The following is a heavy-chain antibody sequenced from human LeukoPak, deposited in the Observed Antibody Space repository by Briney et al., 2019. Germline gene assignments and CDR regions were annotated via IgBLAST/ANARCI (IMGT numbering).Heavy chain of an antibody. CDR3: ARSYCSGGSCYSSCYYYGMDV. CDR2: IYYSGST. V-gene: IGHV4-30-4*01. Sequence: SETLSLTCTVSGGSISSGDYYWSWIRQPPGKGLEWIGYIYYSGSTYYNPSLKSRVTISVDTSKNQFSLKLSSVTAADTAVYYCARSYCSGGSCYSSCYYYGMDVWGQGTTVTVSS. J-gene: IGHJ6*02. CDR1: GGSISSGDYY. D-gene: IGHD2-15*01.